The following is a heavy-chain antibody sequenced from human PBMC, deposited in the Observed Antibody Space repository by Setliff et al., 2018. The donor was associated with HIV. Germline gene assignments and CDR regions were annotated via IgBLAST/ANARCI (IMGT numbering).Heavy chain of an antibody. CDR2: IIPIFGTA. J-gene: IGHJ3*02. CDR1: GGTFSSYA. Sequence: SVKVSCKASGGTFSSYAVSWVRQAPGQGLQWMGGIIPIFGTANYAQKFQGRVTITADESTSTAYMELSSLRSEDTAVYYCARDIGYCSSTSCYHAFDIWGQGTMVTVSS. CDR3: ARDIGYCSSTSCYHAFDI. D-gene: IGHD2-2*01. V-gene: IGHV1-69*13.